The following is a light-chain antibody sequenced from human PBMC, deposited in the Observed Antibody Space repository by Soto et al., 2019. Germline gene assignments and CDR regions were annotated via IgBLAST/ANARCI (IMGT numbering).Light chain of an antibody. CDR2: AAS. Sequence: EIQLTQSPASLSASVGYTVTITGRASQSITSYLNWYQQKPGTGPKLLIWAASSLQSGAPSRFSGSVSGTDFTLTISSLQPEDLATYDGQQSYSTTWTFGQGTKVDIK. CDR1: QSITSY. V-gene: IGKV1-39*01. CDR3: QQSYSTTWT. J-gene: IGKJ1*01.